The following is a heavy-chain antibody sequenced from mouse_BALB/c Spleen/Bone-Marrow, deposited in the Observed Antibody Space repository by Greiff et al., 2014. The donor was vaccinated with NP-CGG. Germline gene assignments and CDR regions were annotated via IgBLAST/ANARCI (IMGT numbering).Heavy chain of an antibody. D-gene: IGHD1-1*01. CDR2: IWTGGGT. V-gene: IGHV2-9-2*01. Sequence: QVQLKESGPGLVAPSQSLSIICTVSGFSLTSYDISWIRQPPGKGLEWLRVIWTGGGTNYNSAFMSRLSITKDNSKSQVFLKMNSLQTDDTAIYYCVRGYYYGSSPFDYWGQGTTLTVSS. J-gene: IGHJ2*01. CDR1: GFSLTSYD. CDR3: VRGYYYGSSPFDY.